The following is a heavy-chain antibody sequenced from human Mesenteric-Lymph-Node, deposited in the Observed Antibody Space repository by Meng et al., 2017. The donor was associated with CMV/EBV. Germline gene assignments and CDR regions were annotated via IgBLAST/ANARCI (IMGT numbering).Heavy chain of an antibody. D-gene: IGHD4-17*01. V-gene: IGHV1-69*05. J-gene: IGHJ4*02. CDR1: GGTFSSYA. CDR3: ARAAIMTTVTTVASFDY. CDR2: IIPIFGTA. Sequence: SVKVSCKASGGTFSSYAISWVRQAPGQGLEWMGGIIPIFGTANYAQKFQGRVTITTDESTSTAYIELSSLRSEDTAVYYCARAAIMTTVTTVASFDYWGQGTLVTVSS.